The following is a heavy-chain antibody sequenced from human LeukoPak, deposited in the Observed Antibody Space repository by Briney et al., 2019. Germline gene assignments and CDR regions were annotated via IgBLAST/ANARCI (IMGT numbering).Heavy chain of an antibody. CDR1: GFAFSVYE. Sequence: GGSPRLSCAASGFAFSVYEMYWVRQAPGKGLEWVSYISSSGGTRYYADSVKGRFTISRDNAKNSLYLQMNSLRAEDTAVYYCATLTVASSFDYWGQGTLVTVSS. V-gene: IGHV3-48*03. CDR2: ISSSGGTR. CDR3: ATLTVASSFDY. J-gene: IGHJ4*02. D-gene: IGHD6-19*01.